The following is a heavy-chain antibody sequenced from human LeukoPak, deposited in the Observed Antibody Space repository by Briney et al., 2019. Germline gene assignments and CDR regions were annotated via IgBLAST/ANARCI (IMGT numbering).Heavy chain of an antibody. CDR3: ARSPPYYDYVWGSYRYRHYFDY. Sequence: PSETLSLTCTVSGGSISSGSYYWSWIRQPPGKGLEWIGYIYYSGSTNYNPSLKSRVTISVDTSKNQFSLKLSSVTAADTAVYYCARSPPYYDYVWGSYRYRHYFDYWGQGTLVTVSS. CDR1: GGSISSGSYY. V-gene: IGHV4-61*01. CDR2: IYYSGST. J-gene: IGHJ4*02. D-gene: IGHD3-16*02.